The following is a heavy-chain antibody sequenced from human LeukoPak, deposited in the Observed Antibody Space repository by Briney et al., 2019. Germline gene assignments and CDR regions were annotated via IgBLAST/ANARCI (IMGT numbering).Heavy chain of an antibody. V-gene: IGHV4-34*01. J-gene: IGHJ3*02. CDR3: ARGGYSYGFKAFDM. CDR2: INHSGST. CDR1: GGSFSGYY. Sequence: PSETLSLTCAVYGGSFSGYYWSWIRQPPGKGLEWIGEINHSGSTNYNPSLKSRVAITVDTSKNQFSLRLSSVTGADTAVYCVARGGYSYGFKAFDMGGQSTRHTVSS. D-gene: IGHD5-18*01.